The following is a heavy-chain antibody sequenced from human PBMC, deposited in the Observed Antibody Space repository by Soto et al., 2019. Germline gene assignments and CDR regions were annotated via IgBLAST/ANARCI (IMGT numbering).Heavy chain of an antibody. CDR2: VQSNHVT. CDR1: GFTFGSYA. J-gene: IGHJ4*02. D-gene: IGHD3-10*01. Sequence: PGGSLRLSCQVSGFTFGSYAMSWVRHAPGKGLEWVALVQSNHVTYYADSVRGRFTVSRDNSKNTLYLQMDSLRVEDTALYYCAKWLRGGSYYCDFWGQGAMVTVSS. CDR3: AKWLRGGSYYCDF. V-gene: IGHV3-23*01.